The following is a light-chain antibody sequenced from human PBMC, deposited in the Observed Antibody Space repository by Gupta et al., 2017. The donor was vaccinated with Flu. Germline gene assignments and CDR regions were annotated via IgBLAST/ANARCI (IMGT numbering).Light chain of an antibody. CDR3: QQYGSSPRLT. CDR2: GAS. CDR1: QSVSSSY. Sequence: TLSLSPGERATLSCRASQSVSSSYLAWYQQKPGQAPRLLIYGASSRATGIPDRFSGSGSGTDFTLTISRREPEDFAVYYCQQYGSSPRLTFGGGTKVEIK. J-gene: IGKJ4*01. V-gene: IGKV3-20*01.